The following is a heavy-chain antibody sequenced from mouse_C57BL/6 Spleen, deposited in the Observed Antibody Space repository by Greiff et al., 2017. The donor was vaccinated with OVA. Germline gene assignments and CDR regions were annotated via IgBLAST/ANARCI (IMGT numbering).Heavy chain of an antibody. D-gene: IGHD4-1*01. J-gene: IGHJ2*01. CDR3: ARDSKTGTYFDY. V-gene: IGHV1-53*01. CDR1: GYTFTSYW. CDR2: INPSNGGT. Sequence: QVQLQQPGTELVKPGASVKLSCKASGYTFTSYWMHWVKQRPGQGLEWIGNINPSNGGTNYNEKFKSKATLTVDKSSSPAYMQLSSLTSEDSAVYYCARDSKTGTYFDYWGQGTTLTVSS.